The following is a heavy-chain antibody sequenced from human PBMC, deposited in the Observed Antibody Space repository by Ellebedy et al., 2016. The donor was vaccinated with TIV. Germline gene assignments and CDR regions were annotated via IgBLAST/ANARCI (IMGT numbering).Heavy chain of an antibody. CDR1: GFTFSTYS. V-gene: IGHV3-30*03. J-gene: IGHJ2*01. CDR3: ARVIWYFDL. Sequence: GESLKISCAASGFTFSTYSMNWVRQAPGKGLEWVAAISNDGGSKYYADSVKGRFTISRENSKNMLYLQMNSLRAEDTAVYYCARVIWYFDLWGRGALVTVSS. CDR2: ISNDGGSK.